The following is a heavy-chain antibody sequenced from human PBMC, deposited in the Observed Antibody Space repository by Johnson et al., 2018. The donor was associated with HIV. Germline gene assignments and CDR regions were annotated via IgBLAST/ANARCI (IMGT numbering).Heavy chain of an antibody. CDR2: ISSSGITI. CDR1: GFTFSDYY. V-gene: IGHV3-11*01. CDR3: TKDLYLGLWDSTSSRGFDF. D-gene: IGHD6-6*01. Sequence: QVQLVESGGGVVQPGRSLRLSCAASGFTFSDYYMNWIRQAPGKGLEWVSYISSSGITIYYADSVKGRFTISRDNAKNSLFLHMNSLRPEDTALYYCTKDLYLGLWDSTSSRGFDFWGQGTPVTVSS. J-gene: IGHJ3*01.